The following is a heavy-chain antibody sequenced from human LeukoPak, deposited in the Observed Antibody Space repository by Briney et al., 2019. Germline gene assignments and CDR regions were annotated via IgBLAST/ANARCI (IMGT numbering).Heavy chain of an antibody. CDR1: GGSLSSYY. D-gene: IGHD3-10*01. V-gene: IGHV4-59*08. CDR2: IYYSGST. J-gene: IGHJ5*02. CDR3: ARHLESGSSSWFDP. Sequence: PSETLSLTCTVSGGSLSSYYWSWIRQPPGKGLEWIGYIYYSGSTNYNPSLKSRVTISVDTSTIHFSLKLSSVTAADTAVYYCARHLESGSSSWFDPWGQGTLVTVSS.